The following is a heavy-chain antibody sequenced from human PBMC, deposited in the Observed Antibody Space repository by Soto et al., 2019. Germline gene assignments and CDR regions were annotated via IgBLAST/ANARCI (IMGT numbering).Heavy chain of an antibody. J-gene: IGHJ4*02. CDR2: ISDSGGST. D-gene: IGHD2-15*01. CDR3: ANGCGGTCYSRIHY. Sequence: ELQLLESGGGLVQPGGSLRLSCAASGFTFSSYAMSWVRQAPGKGLEWVSGISDSGGSTYYADSVKGRFTISRDNSKNTLYLQMNSLRAEDTAVYYCANGCGGTCYSRIHYWGQGTLVTVSS. CDR1: GFTFSSYA. V-gene: IGHV3-23*01.